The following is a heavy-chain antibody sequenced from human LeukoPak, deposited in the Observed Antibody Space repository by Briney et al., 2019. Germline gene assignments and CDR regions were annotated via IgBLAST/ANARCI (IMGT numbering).Heavy chain of an antibody. D-gene: IGHD6-6*01. V-gene: IGHV1-2*02. CDR1: GYTFTGYY. J-gene: IGHJ3*02. CDR2: INPNSGGT. Sequence: ASVKVSCKASGYTFTGYYMHWVRRAPGQGLEWMGWINPNSGGTNYAQKFQGRVTMTRDTSISTAYMELSRLRSDDTAVYYCAREESSIAARSHAFDIWGQGTMVTVSS. CDR3: AREESSIAARSHAFDI.